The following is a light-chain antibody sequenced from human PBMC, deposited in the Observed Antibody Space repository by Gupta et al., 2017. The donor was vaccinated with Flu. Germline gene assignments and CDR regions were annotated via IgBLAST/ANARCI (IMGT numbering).Light chain of an antibody. CDR1: ESLVYSDGDSY. V-gene: IGKV2-30*01. Sequence: VVMTPSPPSLSVTLGQPASISCRSSESLVYSDGDSYVSWFHQRPGQSPRRLIDKASNRDSGVPDRISGSGSGTDFTLKISRVETEDVGVYYCMHSTRWPWTFGQGTKVEI. CDR3: MHSTRWPWT. J-gene: IGKJ1*01. CDR2: KAS.